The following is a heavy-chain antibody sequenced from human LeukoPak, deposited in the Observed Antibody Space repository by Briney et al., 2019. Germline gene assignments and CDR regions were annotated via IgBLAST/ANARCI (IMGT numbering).Heavy chain of an antibody. CDR1: GGTFTSYA. CDR2: IIPIFGTP. D-gene: IGHD3-10*01. Sequence: GASVKVSCKVSGGTFTSYAISWVRQAPGQGLEWMGGIIPIFGTPNYAQKFQGRVTITADKSTTTAYMELSSMRSEATAVYYCFIYCYDSGSYIYFDYWGQGTLVTVSS. V-gene: IGHV1-69*06. CDR3: FIYCYDSGSYIYFDY. J-gene: IGHJ4*02.